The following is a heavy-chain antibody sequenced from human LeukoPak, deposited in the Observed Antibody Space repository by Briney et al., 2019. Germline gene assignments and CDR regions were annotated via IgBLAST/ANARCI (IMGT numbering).Heavy chain of an antibody. Sequence: ASVKVSCKASEYTFTGYYMHWVRQAPGQGLEWMGIINPSGGGTSYAQKFQGRVTMTRDTSTSTVYMELSSLRSEDTAVYYCARDFSPINPPYVEMQVENDYWGQGTLVTVSS. D-gene: IGHD5-24*01. CDR3: ARDFSPINPPYVEMQVENDY. V-gene: IGHV1-46*01. CDR2: INPSGGGT. J-gene: IGHJ4*02. CDR1: EYTFTGYY.